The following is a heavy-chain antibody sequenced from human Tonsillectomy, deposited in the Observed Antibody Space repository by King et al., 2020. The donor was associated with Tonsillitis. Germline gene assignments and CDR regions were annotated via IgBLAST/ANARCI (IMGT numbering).Heavy chain of an antibody. CDR1: GGSINSYH. D-gene: IGHD5-18*01. J-gene: IGHJ3*02. Sequence: QLQESGPGLVKPSETLSLTCSVSGGSINSYHWSWIRQPPGKGLEWIGYFFYSGSTDYNPSLKSRVTISADTSKNQLSLKLTSVTAADTAVYYCAREISSDVVTALVDAFDIWGQGTVVSVSS. CDR3: AREISSDVVTALVDAFDI. V-gene: IGHV4-59*01. CDR2: FFYSGST.